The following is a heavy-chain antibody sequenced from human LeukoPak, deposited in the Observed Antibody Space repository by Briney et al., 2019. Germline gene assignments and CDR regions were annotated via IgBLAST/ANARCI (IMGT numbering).Heavy chain of an antibody. V-gene: IGHV3-48*03. CDR2: ISSSGSTI. CDR1: GFTFRSYE. Sequence: GGSLTLSCEDSGFTFRSYEMNWVRQAPGKGLEWVSYISSSGSTIYYADSVKGRFTISRDNAKNSLYLQMNSLRAEDTAVYYCARDHAPNDYGDYAHYYYYMDVWGKGTTVTISS. D-gene: IGHD4-17*01. J-gene: IGHJ6*03. CDR3: ARDHAPNDYGDYAHYYYYMDV.